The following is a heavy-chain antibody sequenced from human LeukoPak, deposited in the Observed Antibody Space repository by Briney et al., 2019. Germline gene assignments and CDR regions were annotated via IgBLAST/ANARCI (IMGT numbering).Heavy chain of an antibody. V-gene: IGHV5-51*01. CDR2: IYPSNSDT. CDR3: ARHETGPYFDY. CDR1: GDSFINYW. D-gene: IGHD1-1*01. Sequence: PGESLKVSCKGSGDSFINYWIGWVRQMPGKGLEWMGIIYPSNSDTLYNPSFQGQVTISADRSISTAYLQWSSLKASDTAMYYCARHETGPYFDYWGQGTLVTVSS. J-gene: IGHJ4*02.